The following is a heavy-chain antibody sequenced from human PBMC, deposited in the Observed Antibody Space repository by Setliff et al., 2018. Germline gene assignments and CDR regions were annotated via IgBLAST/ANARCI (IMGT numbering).Heavy chain of an antibody. Sequence: PSETLSLTCTVSGGSIDSGDYYWNWIRQPPGKGLEWIGYIYFSGSTYYNPSLKSRVTLSLDTSKNQFPLKLNSVTAADTALYFCAREVAGTYHYFDPWGQGTLVTVSS. J-gene: IGHJ5*02. D-gene: IGHD6-19*01. CDR1: GGSIDSGDYY. V-gene: IGHV4-30-4*08. CDR3: AREVAGTYHYFDP. CDR2: IYFSGST.